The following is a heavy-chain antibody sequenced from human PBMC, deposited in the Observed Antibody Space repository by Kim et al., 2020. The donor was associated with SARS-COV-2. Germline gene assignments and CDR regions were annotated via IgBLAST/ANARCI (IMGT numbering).Heavy chain of an antibody. J-gene: IGHJ6*02. CDR2: ISWNSGSI. V-gene: IGHV3-9*01. CDR3: AKDISVEMATLGYYGMDV. Sequence: GGSLRLSCAASGFTFDDYAMHWVRQAPGKGLEWVSGISWNSGSIGYADSVKGRFTISRDNAKNSLYLQMNSLRAEDTALYYCAKDISVEMATLGYYGMDVWGQGTTVTVSS. D-gene: IGHD5-12*01. CDR1: GFTFDDYA.